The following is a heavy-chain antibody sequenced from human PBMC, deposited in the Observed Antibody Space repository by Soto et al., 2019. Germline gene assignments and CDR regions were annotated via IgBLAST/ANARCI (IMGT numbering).Heavy chain of an antibody. CDR2: ISYDGSNK. D-gene: IGHD6-6*01. J-gene: IGHJ6*02. V-gene: IGHV3-30*18. CDR3: AKDYSSSSYGMDV. CDR1: GFTFSSYG. Sequence: EGSLRLSCAASGFTFSSYGMHWVRQAPGKGLEWVAVISYDGSNKYYADSVKGRFTISRDNSKNTLYLQMNSLRAEDTAVYYCAKDYSSSSYGMDVSGHGNTVSDS.